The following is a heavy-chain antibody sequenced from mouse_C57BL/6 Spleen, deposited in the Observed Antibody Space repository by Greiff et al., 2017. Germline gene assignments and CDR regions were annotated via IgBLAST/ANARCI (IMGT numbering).Heavy chain of an antibody. V-gene: IGHV1-82*01. CDR1: GYAFSSSW. CDR2: IYPGDGDT. D-gene: IGHD1-1*01. Sequence: QVQLKQSGPELVKPGASVKISCKASGYAFSSSWMNWVKQRPGKGLEWIGRIYPGDGDTNYNGKFKGKATLTADKSSSTAYMQLSSLTSEDSAVYFCARSGYGSSYSWFAYWGQGTLVTVSA. CDR3: ARSGYGSSYSWFAY. J-gene: IGHJ3*01.